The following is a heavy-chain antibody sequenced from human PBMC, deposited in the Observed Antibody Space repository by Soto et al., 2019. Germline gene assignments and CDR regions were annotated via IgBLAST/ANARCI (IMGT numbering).Heavy chain of an antibody. V-gene: IGHV2-5*02. J-gene: IGHJ6*03. CDR3: AHAPCGGWNYVPLRCYCYYMGV. CDR1: GFSLSTSGVG. D-gene: IGHD1-7*01. Sequence: QITLKESGPTLVKPTQTLTLTCTFSGFSLSTSGVGVGWIRQPPGKALEWLALIYWDDDKRYSPSLKSRLTITKDTSKNQVVLTMTNMDPVDTATYYCAHAPCGGWNYVPLRCYCYYMGVWGKGTTVTVSS. CDR2: IYWDDDK.